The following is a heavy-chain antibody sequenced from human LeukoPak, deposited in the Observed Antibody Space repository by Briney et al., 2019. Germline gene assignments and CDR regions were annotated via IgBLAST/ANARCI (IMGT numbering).Heavy chain of an antibody. V-gene: IGHV3-53*01. J-gene: IGHJ4*02. CDR1: SPSVSSKH. D-gene: IGHD2-2*01. CDR2: LYSGGST. Sequence: PGGSLTLSCAASSPSVSSKHMNWVRQAPGKGLEWVSLLYSGGSTYYADSVKGRFTISRDSSKNTGYLQMNSLRAEDTAVYYCAARDCSTTSCYGGLFDYWGQGTLVTVSS. CDR3: AARDCSTTSCYGGLFDY.